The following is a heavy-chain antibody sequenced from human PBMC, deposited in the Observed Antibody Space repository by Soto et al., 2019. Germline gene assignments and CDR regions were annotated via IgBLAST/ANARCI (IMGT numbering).Heavy chain of an antibody. CDR2: IYYSGST. CDR3: ARLRYSYGYYFDY. J-gene: IGHJ4*02. D-gene: IGHD5-18*01. V-gene: IGHV4-59*08. Sequence: SETLSLTCTVSGGSISSYYWSWIRQPPGKGLEWIGYIYYSGSTNYNPSLKSRVTISVDTSKNQFFLKLSSVTAADTAVYYCARLRYSYGYYFDYWGQGTLVTVSS. CDR1: GGSISSYY.